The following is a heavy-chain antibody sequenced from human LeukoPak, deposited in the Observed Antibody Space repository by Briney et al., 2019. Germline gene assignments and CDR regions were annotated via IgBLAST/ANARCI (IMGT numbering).Heavy chain of an antibody. CDR2: ISSGSSDI. CDR3: ASGYDFSSGSKRGFDN. Sequence: GGSLRLSCAASGFFFSDYGMNWVRQAQGKGLEWISYISSGSSDIFYADSVKGRFTISRDNAKNSLFLQMSRLRGEDTAVYYCASGYDFSSGSKRGFDNWGQGTLVTVFS. V-gene: IGHV3-48*01. J-gene: IGHJ4*02. CDR1: GFFFSDYG. D-gene: IGHD3-3*01.